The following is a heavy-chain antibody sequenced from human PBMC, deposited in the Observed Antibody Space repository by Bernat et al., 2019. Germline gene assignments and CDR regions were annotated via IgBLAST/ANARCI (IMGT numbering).Heavy chain of an antibody. D-gene: IGHD6-19*01. J-gene: IGHJ4*02. Sequence: QVRLVQSGSELKKPGASVKVSCKASGYTFTNYPINWVRQAPGQRLGWMGWINTSTGNPTYVQGFTGRFVFSLDTSVSTAYLEISSLKTEDTALYYCTRGKDTTGWTAYWGQGTLVTVSS. CDR2: INTSTGNP. V-gene: IGHV7-4-1*02. CDR1: GYTFTNYP. CDR3: TRGKDTTGWTAY.